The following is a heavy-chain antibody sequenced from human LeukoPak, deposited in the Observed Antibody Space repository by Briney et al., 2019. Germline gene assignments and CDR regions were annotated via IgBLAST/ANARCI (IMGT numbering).Heavy chain of an antibody. CDR1: GYSIGSGYY. J-gene: IGHJ4*02. CDR2: IYHSGST. V-gene: IGHV4-38-2*02. D-gene: IGHD3-9*01. Sequence: SETLSLTCTVSGYSIGSGYYWGWIRQPPGKGLEWIGSIYHSGSTYYNPSLKSRVTISVGTSKNQFSLKLSSVTAADTAVYYCARLYDILTGFDYWGQGTLVTVSS. CDR3: ARLYDILTGFDY.